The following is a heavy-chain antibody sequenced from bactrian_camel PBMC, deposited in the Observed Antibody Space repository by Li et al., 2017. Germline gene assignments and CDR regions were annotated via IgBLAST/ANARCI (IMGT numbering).Heavy chain of an antibody. CDR3: AATGDSWGGDFGH. CDR1: GYTYSSYC. Sequence: HVQLVESGGGSVQAGGSLRLSCAASGYTYSSYCMGWFRQAPGKGLEWVSTISSDSSITYFADSVKGRLTISRDNAKNTVALQMNSLKSEDTALYYCAATGDSWGGDFGHWGQGTQVTVS. CDR2: ISSDSSIT. V-gene: IGHV3-2*01. D-gene: IGHD5*01. J-gene: IGHJ6*01.